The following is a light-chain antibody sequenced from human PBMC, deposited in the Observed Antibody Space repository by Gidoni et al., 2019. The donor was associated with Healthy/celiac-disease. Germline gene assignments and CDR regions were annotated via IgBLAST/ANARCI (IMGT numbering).Light chain of an antibody. J-gene: IGKJ1*01. V-gene: IGKV1-39*01. Sequence: DIQLTQSPSSLSASVGDRVTITCRASQSTSSYLNWYQQKPGKAPKLQIYAASSLQSGVPSRFSGSGSGTDFTLTISSLQPEDFATYYCQQSYSTPRTFGQGTKVEIK. CDR3: QQSYSTPRT. CDR2: AAS. CDR1: QSTSSY.